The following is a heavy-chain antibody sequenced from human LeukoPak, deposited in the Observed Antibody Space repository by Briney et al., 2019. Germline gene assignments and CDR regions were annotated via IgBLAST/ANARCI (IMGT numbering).Heavy chain of an antibody. CDR1: GGSISSSSYY. CDR3: ARHGRLKPYCGGDCYSNWFDP. CDR2: IYYSGST. Sequence: SETLSLTCTVSGGSISSSSYYWGWIRQPPEKGLEWIGSIYYSGSTYYNPSLKSRVTISVDTSKNQFSLKLSSVTAADTAVYHCARHGRLKPYCGGDCYSNWFDPWGQGTLVTVSS. V-gene: IGHV4-39*01. J-gene: IGHJ5*02. D-gene: IGHD2-21*02.